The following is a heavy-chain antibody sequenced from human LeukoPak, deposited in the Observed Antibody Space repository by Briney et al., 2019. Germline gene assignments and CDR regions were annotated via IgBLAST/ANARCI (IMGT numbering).Heavy chain of an antibody. V-gene: IGHV4-38-2*01. Sequence: PSETLSLTCAVSGYAIGSSHYWGWIRPPPGRVLQWIGHVNFHGTSAYNASLRGRVTISIEASKNRFSLRLTSVTGADAAIYYCARVVSQAAPDWYMDVWGGGTVVIVSS. J-gene: IGHJ2*01. CDR2: VNFHGTS. CDR3: ARVVSQAAPDWYMDV. D-gene: IGHD2-21*01. CDR1: GYAIGSSHY.